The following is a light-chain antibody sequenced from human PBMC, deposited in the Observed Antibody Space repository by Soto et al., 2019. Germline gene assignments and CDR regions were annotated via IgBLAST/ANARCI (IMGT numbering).Light chain of an antibody. J-gene: IGLJ1*01. CDR3: SSYTSSTNNV. CDR1: SIDIAPYNY. V-gene: IGLV2-14*01. Sequence: QSVLTQPASVSGSPGQSLTISRTGTSIDIAPYNYVSWYQQQPGKAPKLIIYEVSYRPSGISNRFSGSKSGNTASLTISGLQAEVEADYYCSSYTSSTNNVFGTETKVTGL. CDR2: EVS.